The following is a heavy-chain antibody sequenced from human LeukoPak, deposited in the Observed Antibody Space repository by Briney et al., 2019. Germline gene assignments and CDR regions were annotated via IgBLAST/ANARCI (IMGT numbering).Heavy chain of an antibody. CDR1: GFTVSNNY. CDR2: IYSGGST. J-gene: IGHJ6*02. V-gene: IGHV3-53*01. CDR3: AREYGMDV. Sequence: PGGSLRLSCVVSGFTVSNNYMSWVRQAPRKGLEWVSLIYSGGSTYYADSVKGRFTISRDNSKNTVYLQMNSLRAEDTAMYYCAREYGMDVWGQGTTVTVSS.